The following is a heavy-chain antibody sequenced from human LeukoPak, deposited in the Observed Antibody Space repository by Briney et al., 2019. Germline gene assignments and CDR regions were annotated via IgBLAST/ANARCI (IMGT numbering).Heavy chain of an antibody. CDR1: GFTVSSNY. J-gene: IGHJ4*02. V-gene: IGHV3-66*01. CDR3: ARDPETYYYDSSGPSAY. CDR2: IYSSGNT. Sequence: GGSLRLSCAASGFTVSSNYMSWVRQAPGKGLEWVSVIYSSGNTHYAESVKGRFTISRDNSKNTLYLQMNSLRAEDTAVYYCARDPETYYYDSSGPSAYWGQGTLVTVSS. D-gene: IGHD3-22*01.